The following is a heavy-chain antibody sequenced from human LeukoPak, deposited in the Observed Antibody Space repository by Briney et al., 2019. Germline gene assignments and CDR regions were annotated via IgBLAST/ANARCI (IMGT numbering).Heavy chain of an antibody. D-gene: IGHD6-6*01. V-gene: IGHV1-69*05. CDR1: GGTFSSYA. J-gene: IGHJ6*03. CDR3: ARSNSSSHYYYYYMDV. Sequence: SVKVSCKASGGTFSSYAISWVRQAPGQGLEWMRGIIPIFGTANYAQKFQGRVTITTDESTSTAYMELSSLRSEDTAVYYCARSNSSSHYYYYYMDVWGKGTTVTVSS. CDR2: IIPIFGTA.